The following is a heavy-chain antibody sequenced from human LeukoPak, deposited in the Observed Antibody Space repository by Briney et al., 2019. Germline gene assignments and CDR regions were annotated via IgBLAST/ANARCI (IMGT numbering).Heavy chain of an antibody. J-gene: IGHJ3*02. V-gene: IGHV4-39*07. CDR2: IYYSGST. D-gene: IGHD3-22*01. Sequence: SETLSLTCTVSGGSISSSSYYWGWIRQPPGKGLEWIGSIYYSGSTYYNPSLKSRVTISVDTSKNQFSLKLSSVTAADTAVYYCASDAFGADSYYYHGDAFDIWGQGTMVTVSS. CDR1: GGSISSSSYY. CDR3: ASDAFGADSYYYHGDAFDI.